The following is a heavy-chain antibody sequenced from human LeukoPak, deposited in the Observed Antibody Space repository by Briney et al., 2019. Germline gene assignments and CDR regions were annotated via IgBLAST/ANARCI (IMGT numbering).Heavy chain of an antibody. V-gene: IGHV4-59*01. J-gene: IGHJ4*02. Sequence: SETLSLTCTVSGGSISSYYWSWIRQPPGKGLEWIGYIYYSGSTNYNPFLKSRVTISVDTSKNQFSLKLSSVTAADTAVYYCARRGYSYGYVYWGQGTLVTVSS. CDR2: IYYSGST. CDR1: GGSISSYY. D-gene: IGHD5-18*01. CDR3: ARRGYSYGYVY.